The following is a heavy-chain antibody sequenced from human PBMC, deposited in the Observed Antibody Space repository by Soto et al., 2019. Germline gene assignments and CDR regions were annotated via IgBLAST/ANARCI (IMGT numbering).Heavy chain of an antibody. D-gene: IGHD2-15*01. J-gene: IGHJ5*02. CDR3: ARSCSGGGCYSKLFDWFDP. V-gene: IGHV6-1*01. CDR2: TYYRSKWYN. CDR1: GDSVSSNSAA. Sequence: PSQTLSLTCAISGDSVSSNSAAWNWIRQSPSRGLEWLGRTYYRSKWYNDYAVSVKSRITINPDTSKNQFSLQLNSVTPEDTAVYYCARSCSGGGCYSKLFDWFDPWGQGTLVTVSS.